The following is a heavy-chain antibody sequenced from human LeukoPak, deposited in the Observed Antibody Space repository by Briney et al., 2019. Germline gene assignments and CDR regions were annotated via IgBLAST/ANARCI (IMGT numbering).Heavy chain of an antibody. CDR1: GFTFDDYA. CDR3: AKDDAWIRFGE. D-gene: IGHD3-10*01. Sequence: GGSLRLSCAASGFTFDDYAMHWVRQAPGKGLEWVSGISPSGDITYYADSVKGRFTISRDNSKNTLYLELISLTAEDTAVYYCAKDDAWIRFGEWSQGTLVTVSS. J-gene: IGHJ4*02. V-gene: IGHV3-23*01. CDR2: ISPSGDIT.